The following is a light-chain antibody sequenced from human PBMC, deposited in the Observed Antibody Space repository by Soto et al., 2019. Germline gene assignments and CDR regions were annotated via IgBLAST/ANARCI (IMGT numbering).Light chain of an antibody. J-gene: IGLJ2*01. CDR3: CSYAGSGIVV. CDR1: SSDVGNYNL. V-gene: IGLV2-23*02. Sequence: QSVLTQPASVSGSPGQSITISCTGTSSDVGNYNLVSWYQQHPGKVPKVMIYEVTKRPSGVSNRFSGSKSGNTASLTISGLQADDEADYYCCSYAGSGIVVFGGGTKLTVL. CDR2: EVT.